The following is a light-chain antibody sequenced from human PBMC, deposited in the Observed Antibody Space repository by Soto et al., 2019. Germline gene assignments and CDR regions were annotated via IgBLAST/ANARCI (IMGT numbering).Light chain of an antibody. J-gene: IGKJ2*01. Sequence: EIVLTQSPGTLSLSPGERATLSCRASQSVSSSYLAWYQQKPGQAPRLLIYGASSRATGIPDRFSGSGSGKDFTLNISRLEPEDLAVYYCQQFDSSLYTFGQGTKLEIK. CDR2: GAS. CDR1: QSVSSSY. CDR3: QQFDSSLYT. V-gene: IGKV3-20*01.